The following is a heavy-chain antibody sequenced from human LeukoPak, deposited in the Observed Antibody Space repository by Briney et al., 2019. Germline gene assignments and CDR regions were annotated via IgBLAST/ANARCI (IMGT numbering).Heavy chain of an antibody. D-gene: IGHD1-1*01. CDR1: GFNINNYW. J-gene: IGHJ6*02. V-gene: IGHV3-7*01. Sequence: GGSLRLSCAVSGFNINNYWMTWYRQAPGKGLECVAHIKGDASEKYYVDSVKGRFTISRDNAENSLYLQMNSLRAEDTAVYYCARETGTMPYYYYGMDVWGQGTTVTVSS. CDR2: IKGDASEK. CDR3: ARETGTMPYYYYGMDV.